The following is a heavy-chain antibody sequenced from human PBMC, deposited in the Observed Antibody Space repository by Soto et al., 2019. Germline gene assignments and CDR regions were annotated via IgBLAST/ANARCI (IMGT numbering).Heavy chain of an antibody. CDR3: AKSLGYYDSSGYPYYFDY. V-gene: IGHV3-23*01. CDR1: GFTFSSYA. CDR2: ISGSGGST. D-gene: IGHD3-22*01. Sequence: PGGSLRLSCAASGFTFSSYAMSWVRQAPGKGLEWVSAISGSGGSTYYADSVKGRFTISRDNSKNTLYLQMNSLRAGDTAVYYCAKSLGYYDSSGYPYYFDYWGQGTLVTVSS. J-gene: IGHJ4*02.